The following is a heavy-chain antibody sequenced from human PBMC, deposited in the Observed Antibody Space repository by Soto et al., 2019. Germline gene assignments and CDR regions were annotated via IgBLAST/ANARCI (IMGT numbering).Heavy chain of an antibody. CDR3: ARLGGFDAFDI. Sequence: RYWRHWVHQKTGKGLEWVARIDNGGIGTNYADSVKGRFSISRDNAKNTLYLQMNNVRVEGTAMYHCARLGGFDAFDIWGQGTMVTVSS. D-gene: IGHD1-26*01. CDR1: RYW. CDR2: IDNGGIGT. V-gene: IGHV3-74*01. J-gene: IGHJ3*02.